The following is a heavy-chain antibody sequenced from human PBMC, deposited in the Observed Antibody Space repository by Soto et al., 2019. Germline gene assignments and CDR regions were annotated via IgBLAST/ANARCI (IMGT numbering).Heavy chain of an antibody. CDR2: INSDGSTI. Sequence: EVQLVESGGGLVQPGGSPRLSCAASGFPFSGYWMHWVRQAPGQGLVWVSRINSDGSTINYADSVKGRFTISRDNAANMLFLQMNSLRDEDTAVYYCARDVENDGNYYIDARGKGTTVIVSS. CDR3: ARDVENDGNYYIDA. J-gene: IGHJ6*03. CDR1: GFPFSGYW. V-gene: IGHV3-74*01. D-gene: IGHD1-1*01.